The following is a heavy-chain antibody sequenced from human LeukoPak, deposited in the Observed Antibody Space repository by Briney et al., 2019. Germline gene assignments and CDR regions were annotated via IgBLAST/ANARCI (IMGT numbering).Heavy chain of an antibody. J-gene: IGHJ4*02. D-gene: IGHD3-22*01. Sequence: GGSLRLSCAASGFTFSTYAMGWVRQAPGKGLELVSSISGSGGSTHYTDSVKGRFTISRDNSKNTLYLQMNSLRAEDTAVYYCANLGYTYIVVIHYWGQGTLVTASS. V-gene: IGHV3-23*01. CDR3: ANLGYTYIVVIHY. CDR2: ISGSGGST. CDR1: GFTFSTYA.